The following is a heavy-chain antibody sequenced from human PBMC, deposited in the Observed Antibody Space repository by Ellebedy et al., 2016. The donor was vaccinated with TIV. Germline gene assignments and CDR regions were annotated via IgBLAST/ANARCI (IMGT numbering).Heavy chain of an antibody. V-gene: IGHV3-23*01. D-gene: IGHD2-15*01. CDR2: INSGGST. Sequence: GGSLRLXCAASGFTFSSYAMTWVCQASGKGLEWVSGINSGGSTYYADSVKGRFTISRDNAKNSLYLQMNSLRAEDTAVYYCYSGGYWGQGTLVTVSS. J-gene: IGHJ4*02. CDR3: YSGGY. CDR1: GFTFSSYA.